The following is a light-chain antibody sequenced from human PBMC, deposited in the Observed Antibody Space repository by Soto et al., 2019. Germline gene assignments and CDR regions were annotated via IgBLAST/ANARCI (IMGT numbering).Light chain of an antibody. CDR3: QQYNNWPLT. J-gene: IGKJ5*01. V-gene: IGKV3-15*01. CDR2: GAS. CDR1: QSVSSN. Sequence: EIVMTQSPATLSVSPGERATLSCRARQSVSSNLAWYQQKPGQAPRLLIYGASTRATGIPARFSGSGSGTEFTLTISSLQSEDFAVYYCQQYNNWPLTFGQGTRLEIQ.